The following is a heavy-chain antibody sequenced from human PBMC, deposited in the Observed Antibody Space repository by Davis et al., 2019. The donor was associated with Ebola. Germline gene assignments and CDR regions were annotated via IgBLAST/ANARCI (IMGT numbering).Heavy chain of an antibody. CDR3: ARQSMALDY. J-gene: IGHJ4*02. V-gene: IGHV4-59*08. CDR2: IYYSGST. CDR1: GGSISSYY. Sequence: SETLSLTCTVSGGSISSYYWSWIRQLPGKGLEWIGYIYYSGSTYYNPSLKSRVTISVDTSKNQFSLKLSSVTAADTAVYYCARQSMALDYWGQGTLVTVSS. D-gene: IGHD2/OR15-2a*01.